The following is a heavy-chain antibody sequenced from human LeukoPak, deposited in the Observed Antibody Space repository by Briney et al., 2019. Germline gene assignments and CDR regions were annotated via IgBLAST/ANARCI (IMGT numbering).Heavy chain of an antibody. CDR2: TYYRSKWYN. Sequence: SQTLSLTCAISGDSVSSNSAAWNWIRQSPSRGLEWLGRTYYRSKWYNDYAVSVKSRITINPDTSKNQFSLQLNSVTPEDTAVYYCAGASRTLEDYGSGKRLYYNGMDVWGQGTTVTVSS. CDR3: AGASRTLEDYGSGKRLYYNGMDV. D-gene: IGHD3-10*01. V-gene: IGHV6-1*01. J-gene: IGHJ6*02. CDR1: GDSVSSNSAA.